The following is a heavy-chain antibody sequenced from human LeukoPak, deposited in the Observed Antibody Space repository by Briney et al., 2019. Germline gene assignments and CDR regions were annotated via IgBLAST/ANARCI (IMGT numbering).Heavy chain of an antibody. CDR1: GYTFTLYY. CDR3: ARGYCSSTSCYAWFDP. Sequence: ASVKVSCKASGYTFTLYYMHWVRQAPGQGLEWMGTINPSGGSTHYAQRFQGRVTMTRDTSTSTVYMELSSLRSEDTPVYYCARGYCSSTSCYAWFDPWGQGTLVTVSS. V-gene: IGHV1-46*01. CDR2: INPSGGST. D-gene: IGHD2-2*01. J-gene: IGHJ5*02.